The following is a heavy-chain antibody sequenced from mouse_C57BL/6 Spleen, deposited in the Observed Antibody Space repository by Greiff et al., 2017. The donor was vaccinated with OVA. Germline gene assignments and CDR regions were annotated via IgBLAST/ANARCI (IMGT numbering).Heavy chain of an antibody. V-gene: IGHV1-55*01. CDR3: ARWLLPAMDY. J-gene: IGHJ4*01. Sequence: QVQLQQPGAELVKPGASVKMSCKASGYTFTSYWITWVKQRPGQGLEWIGDIYPGSGSTNYTEKFQSKATLTVDTSSSTAYMQLSSLTSEDAAVYYCARWLLPAMDYWGQGTSVTVSS. CDR1: GYTFTSYW. CDR2: IYPGSGST. D-gene: IGHD2-3*01.